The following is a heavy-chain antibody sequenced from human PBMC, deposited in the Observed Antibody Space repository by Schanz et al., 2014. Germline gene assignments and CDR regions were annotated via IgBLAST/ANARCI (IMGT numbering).Heavy chain of an antibody. V-gene: IGHV3-7*01. J-gene: IGHJ4*02. CDR1: GSTFSNYW. CDR3: ARGRSLGWCDY. Sequence: EVQLVESGGGLVQPGGSLRLSCAVSGSTFSNYWMTWVRQAPGKGLEWVANINQDASEKYYVDSVKGRFTVSRDNAKNSLYLQMHSLRAEDTAVYYCARGRSLGWCDYWGQGTLVTVSS. CDR2: INQDASEK. D-gene: IGHD2-21*01.